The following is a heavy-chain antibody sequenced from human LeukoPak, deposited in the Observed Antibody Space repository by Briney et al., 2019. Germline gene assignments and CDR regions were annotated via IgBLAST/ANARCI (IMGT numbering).Heavy chain of an antibody. J-gene: IGHJ4*02. CDR1: GYTFINYA. CDR3: ALLATTVVTRFDY. Sequence: ASVKVSCKASGYTFINYAISWVRQAPGQGLEWMGWISAYNANTHYAQKVQGRVTVTTDTSTSTAYMELRSLRSDDTAVYYCALLATTVVTRFDYWGQGTLVTVSS. D-gene: IGHD4-23*01. CDR2: ISAYNANT. V-gene: IGHV1-18*01.